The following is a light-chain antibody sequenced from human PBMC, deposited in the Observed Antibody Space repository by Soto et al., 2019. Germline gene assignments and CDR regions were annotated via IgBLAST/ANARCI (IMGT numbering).Light chain of an antibody. CDR1: QSISSW. CDR3: QQYNNWALVI. V-gene: IGKV1-5*03. Sequence: DIQMTQSPSTLSASVGDRVTITCRASQSISSWLAWYQQKPGKAPKLLIYKASSLESGVPSRFSGSGSGTEFTLTISSLQSEDFAVYYCQQYNNWALVIFGGGTKVDI. CDR2: KAS. J-gene: IGKJ4*01.